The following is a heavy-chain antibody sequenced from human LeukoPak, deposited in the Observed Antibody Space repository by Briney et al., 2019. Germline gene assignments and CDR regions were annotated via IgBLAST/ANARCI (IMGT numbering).Heavy chain of an antibody. CDR3: ARSPTITPYYYYGMDV. D-gene: IGHD5-12*01. J-gene: IGHJ6*02. Sequence: SQTLSLTCTVSGGSISSGGYSWSWIRQHPGKGLEWIGYIYYSGSTYYNPSLKSRVTISVDTSKNQFSLKLSSVTAADTAVYYCARSPTITPYYYYGMDVWGQGTTVTVSS. CDR1: GGSISSGGYS. V-gene: IGHV4-31*03. CDR2: IYYSGST.